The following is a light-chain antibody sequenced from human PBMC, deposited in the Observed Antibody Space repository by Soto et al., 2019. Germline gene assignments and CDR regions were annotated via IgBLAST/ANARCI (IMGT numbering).Light chain of an antibody. J-gene: IGLJ1*01. V-gene: IGLV2-8*01. CDR1: TSDIGAYNY. CDR2: EVT. Sequence: QSALTQPPSASGSHGQSVTISCIGTTSDIGAYNYVSWYQQRPGKAPKLIIYEVTRRPSGVPDRIFGSKSYTTASLTVSGVQAEDEAGYYCSSFAGTNSFVFGTGTKLTVL. CDR3: SSFAGTNSFV.